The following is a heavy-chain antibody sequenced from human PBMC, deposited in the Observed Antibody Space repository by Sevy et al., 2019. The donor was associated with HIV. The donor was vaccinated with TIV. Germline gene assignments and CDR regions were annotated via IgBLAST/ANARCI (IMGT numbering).Heavy chain of an antibody. D-gene: IGHD1-26*01. Sequence: GGSLRLSCATSGFSFRDAWMNWVRQAPRRGLEWVGRIKSKSDAGTRDFAAPVKGRFVISRDDSKNTVYLQMNSMKSGDSAVYYCAAGVGMSDFDYWGQGVLVTVSS. CDR1: GFSFRDAW. J-gene: IGHJ4*02. CDR2: IKSKSDAGTR. V-gene: IGHV3-15*01. CDR3: AAGVGMSDFDY.